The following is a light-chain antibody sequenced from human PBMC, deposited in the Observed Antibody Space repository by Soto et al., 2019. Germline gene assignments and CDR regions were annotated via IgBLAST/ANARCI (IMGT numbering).Light chain of an antibody. CDR1: QSVSSY. CDR2: DAS. J-gene: IGKJ5*01. V-gene: IGKV3-11*01. Sequence: EIVLTQYPATLSLSPGERATLSCRASQSVSSYLAWYQQKPGQAPRLLIYDASNRATGIPARFSGSGSGTDFTLTISSLQLEDFAVYYCQQRSNWPPLTIGQGTRLEI. CDR3: QQRSNWPPLT.